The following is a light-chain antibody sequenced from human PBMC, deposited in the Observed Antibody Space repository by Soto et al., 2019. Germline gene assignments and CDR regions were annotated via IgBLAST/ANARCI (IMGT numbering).Light chain of an antibody. CDR3: TSFASRDTLV. J-gene: IGLJ1*01. Sequence: QSVLTQPASVSGSPGQSITISCTGTSSDVGGYKYVSWYQQHPGKAPKVMIYEVSNRPSGVSDRFSGSKSGNTASLTISGLQADDEADYYCTSFASRDTLVFGSGTKLTVL. CDR1: SSDVGGYKY. V-gene: IGLV2-14*01. CDR2: EVS.